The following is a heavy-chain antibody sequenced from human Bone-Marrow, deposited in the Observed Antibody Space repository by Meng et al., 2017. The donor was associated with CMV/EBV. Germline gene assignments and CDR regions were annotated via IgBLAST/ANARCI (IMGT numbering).Heavy chain of an antibody. D-gene: IGHD4-17*01. CDR1: GFTFSSYS. V-gene: IGHV3-21*01. J-gene: IGHJ6*02. CDR3: ARDWGDYGTRWGMDV. Sequence: GESLKISCAASGFTFSSYSMNWVRQAPGKGLEWVSSISSSSSYIYYADSVKGRFTISRDNAKNSLYLQMNSLRAEDTAVYYCARDWGDYGTRWGMDVWGQGTTVTVSS. CDR2: ISSSSSYI.